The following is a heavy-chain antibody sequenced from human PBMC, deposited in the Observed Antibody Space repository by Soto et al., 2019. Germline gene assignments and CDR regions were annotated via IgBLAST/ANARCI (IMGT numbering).Heavy chain of an antibody. J-gene: IGHJ4*02. CDR3: ARGQLARDESFLSNY. CDR2: ISAYNGNT. Sequence: GASVKVSCKASGYTFTSYGISWVRQAPGQGLEWMGWISAYNGNTNYAQKLKGRVTMTTDTSTSTAYKKLRSQRSEDTSLYYCARGQLARDESFLSNYWGQGTLVTVSS. CDR1: GYTFTSYG. V-gene: IGHV1-18*01. D-gene: IGHD6-6*01.